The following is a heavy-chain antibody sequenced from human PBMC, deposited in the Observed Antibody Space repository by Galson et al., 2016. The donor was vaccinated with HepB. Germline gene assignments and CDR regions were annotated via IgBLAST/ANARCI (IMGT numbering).Heavy chain of an antibody. D-gene: IGHD6-19*01. Sequence: SLRLSCAASGFTLNSFAMSWARQASGKGLEWVSAINGGSAHYADSVQGRFTISRDTSKNTLYLEMNSLRAEDTAIYYCARAFRYGTGWYGRNDCWGQGTLVTVSS. J-gene: IGHJ4*02. CDR3: ARAFRYGTGWYGRNDC. CDR2: INGGSA. V-gene: IGHV3-23*01. CDR1: GFTLNSFA.